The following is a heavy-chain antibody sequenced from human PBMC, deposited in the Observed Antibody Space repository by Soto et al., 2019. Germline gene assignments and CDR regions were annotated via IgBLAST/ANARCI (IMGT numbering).Heavy chain of an antibody. CDR2: INPNSGGT. D-gene: IGHD1-1*01. V-gene: IGHV1-2*04. CDR3: ASSDCERPYGMDV. Sequence: ASVKVSCNASGYTFTGYYMHWLRQAPGQGLEWMGWINPNSGGTNYAQKFQGWVTMTRDTSLSTAYMELSRLRSDDTAVYYCASSDCERPYGMDVWGQGTTVTASS. J-gene: IGHJ6*02. CDR1: GYTFTGYY.